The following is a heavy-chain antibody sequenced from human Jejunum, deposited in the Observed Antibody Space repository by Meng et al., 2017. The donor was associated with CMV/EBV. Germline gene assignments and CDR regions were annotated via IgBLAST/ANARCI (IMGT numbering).Heavy chain of an antibody. CDR2: FIAVLKTP. D-gene: IGHD3-22*01. CDR3: ARGFSNGYLPFDY. V-gene: IGHV1-69*01. CDR1: GGVFNNYA. Sequence: QVQLVQSGTEVKKPGSSVKVSCKSSGGVFNNYALNWVRQVPGRGLEWMGGFIAVLKTPTYAQKFRGRLTITADESTGTTYMDLTSLTSEDTAVYYCARGFSNGYLPFDYWGQGTLVTVS. J-gene: IGHJ4*02.